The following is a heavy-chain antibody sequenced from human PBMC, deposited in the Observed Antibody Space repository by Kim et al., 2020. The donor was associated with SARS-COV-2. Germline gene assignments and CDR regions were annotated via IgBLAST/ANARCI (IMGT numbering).Heavy chain of an antibody. V-gene: IGHV3-7*01. D-gene: IGHD1-26*01. CDR1: GFTFTSFW. J-gene: IGHJ4*01. Sequence: GGSLRLPCAASGFTFTSFWMSWVRQAPGKGLEWVANINQHGSETKYVDSVKGRFTISRDNAKDSVYLQMNNLRAEDRAVYYCARDAWAQGWTDGFDYWG. CDR3: ARDAWAQGWTDGFDY. CDR2: INQHGSET.